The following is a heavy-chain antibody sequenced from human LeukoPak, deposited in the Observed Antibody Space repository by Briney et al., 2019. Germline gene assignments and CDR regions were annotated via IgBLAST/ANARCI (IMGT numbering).Heavy chain of an antibody. Sequence: PGGSLRLSCAASGFTFSSYWMSWVRQAPGKGLEWVANIKQDGSEKYYVDSVKGRFTISRDNAKNSLYLQMNSLRAEDTAVYYCARDGWYYDQLRFALPTSLDIWGQGTMVTVSS. V-gene: IGHV3-7*01. CDR3: ARDGWYYDQLRFALPTSLDI. CDR1: GFTFSSYW. CDR2: IKQDGSEK. J-gene: IGHJ3*02. D-gene: IGHD3-22*01.